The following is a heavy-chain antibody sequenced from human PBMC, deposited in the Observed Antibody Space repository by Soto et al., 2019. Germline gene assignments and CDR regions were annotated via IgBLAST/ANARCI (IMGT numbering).Heavy chain of an antibody. CDR2: IKQDGSEK. V-gene: IGHV3-7*04. Sequence: GGSLRLSCAASGFTFSSYWMSWVRQAPGKGLEWVANIKQDGSEKYYVDSVKGRFTISRDNAKNSLYLQMNSLRAEDTAVYYCARVHEDTAQVYFDYWGQGTLVTVSS. CDR1: GFTFSSYW. CDR3: ARVHEDTAQVYFDY. J-gene: IGHJ4*02. D-gene: IGHD5-18*01.